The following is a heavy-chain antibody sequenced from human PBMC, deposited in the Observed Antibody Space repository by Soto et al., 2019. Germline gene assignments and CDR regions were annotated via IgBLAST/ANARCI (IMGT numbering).Heavy chain of an antibody. CDR1: GGSVSSCSYY. J-gene: IGHJ5*02. Sequence: SETLSLTCTVSGGSVSSCSYYWSWIRQPPVKVLEWIGYIYYSGSTNYGPSLKSRVTISVDTSKNKFSLKLSSVTAADTAVYYCARDIRIAVTRGWFDPWGEGTLVNVST. V-gene: IGHV4-61*01. D-gene: IGHD6-19*01. CDR2: IYYSGST. CDR3: ARDIRIAVTRGWFDP.